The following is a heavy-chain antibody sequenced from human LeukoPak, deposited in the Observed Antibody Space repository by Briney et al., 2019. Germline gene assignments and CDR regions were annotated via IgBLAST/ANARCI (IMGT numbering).Heavy chain of an antibody. Sequence: SETLSLTCAVYGGSFSGYYWSWIRQPPGKGLEWIGEINHSGSTNYNPSLKSRVTISVDTSKNQFSLKLSSVTAADTAVYYCARASTVTTPLDFDYWGQGTLVTVSS. D-gene: IGHD4-17*01. V-gene: IGHV4-34*01. CDR1: GGSFSGYY. CDR2: INHSGST. J-gene: IGHJ4*02. CDR3: ARASTVTTPLDFDY.